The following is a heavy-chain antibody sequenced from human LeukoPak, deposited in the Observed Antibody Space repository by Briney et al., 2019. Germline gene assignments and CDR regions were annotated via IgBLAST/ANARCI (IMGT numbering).Heavy chain of an antibody. V-gene: IGHV3-73*01. CDR3: TSGLSVRRSNNTPVDY. D-gene: IGHD1-1*01. Sequence: GGSLRLSCAASGFTFSIYAINWVRQAPGKGLEWVGRIRSKANSYATVYAASVKGSFTISRDDSKNTAYLQRNSLKTEDTAVYYCTSGLSVRRSNNTPVDYWGQGTLVTVSS. CDR2: IRSKANSYAT. CDR1: GFTFSIYA. J-gene: IGHJ4*02.